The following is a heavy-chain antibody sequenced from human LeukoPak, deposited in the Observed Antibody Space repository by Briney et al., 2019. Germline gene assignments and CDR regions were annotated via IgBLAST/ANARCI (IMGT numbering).Heavy chain of an antibody. CDR3: AREARVGGALQY. D-gene: IGHD1-26*01. CDR2: INPDGSIR. J-gene: IGHJ4*02. CDR1: GLTFSTYW. Sequence: GGSLGLSCAASGLTFSTYWMHWVRQAPGKGLAWVARINPDGSIRTYANSVQGRVTISRDTAKDTLFLQMNSLRAEDTAVYYCAREARVGGALQYWGQGTPVTVSS. V-gene: IGHV3-74*03.